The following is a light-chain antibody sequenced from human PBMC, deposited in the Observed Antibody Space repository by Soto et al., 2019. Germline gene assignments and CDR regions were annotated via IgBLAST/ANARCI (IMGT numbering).Light chain of an antibody. Sequence: QSVLTQPASVSGAPGQSITISCTGTSSDVGSYNLVSWYQQHPGKAPKLMIYEGSKRPSGVSNRVSGSKSGNTASLTISGLQAEDEADYYCCSYAGSVVFGGGTTLTVL. V-gene: IGLV2-23*01. J-gene: IGLJ2*01. CDR2: EGS. CDR3: CSYAGSVV. CDR1: SSDVGSYNL.